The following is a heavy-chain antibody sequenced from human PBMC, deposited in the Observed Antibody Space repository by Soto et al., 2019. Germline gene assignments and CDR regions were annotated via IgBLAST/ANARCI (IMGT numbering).Heavy chain of an antibody. D-gene: IGHD3-9*01. CDR1: GYTFTSYG. CDR2: INAGNGNT. J-gene: IGHJ6*02. Sequence: ASVKVSCKASGYTFTSYGIHWVRQAPGQRLEWTGWINAGNGNTKYSEKFQGRVTITRDTSASTAYLELSSLRSEDTAVYYCARAPRDYDILTGYYYYYYGMDVWGQGTTVTVSS. V-gene: IGHV1-3*01. CDR3: ARAPRDYDILTGYYYYYYGMDV.